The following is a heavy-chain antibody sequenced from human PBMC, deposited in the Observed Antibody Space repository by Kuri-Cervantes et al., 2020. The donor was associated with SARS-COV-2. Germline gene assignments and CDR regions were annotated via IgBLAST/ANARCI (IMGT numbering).Heavy chain of an antibody. CDR1: GGTFSNVA. Sequence: SVKVSCKASGGTFSNVAFSWVRQAPGQGLEWMGGIIPIFGIVNYAQKFQGRVTIIADKSTSTAYMELTSLTPEDTAVYYCARDHVYPEMGPTFFDSWGHGTLVTVSS. V-gene: IGHV1-69*10. D-gene: IGHD1-14*01. CDR2: IIPIFGIV. CDR3: ARDHVYPEMGPTFFDS. J-gene: IGHJ4*01.